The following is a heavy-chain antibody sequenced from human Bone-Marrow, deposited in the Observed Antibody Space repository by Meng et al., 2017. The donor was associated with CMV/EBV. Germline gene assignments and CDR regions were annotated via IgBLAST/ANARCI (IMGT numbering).Heavy chain of an antibody. V-gene: IGHV3-53*01. CDR3: AKEDYSNSYYSDY. CDR2: IYSGGST. D-gene: IGHD4-11*01. J-gene: IGHJ4*02. Sequence: GESLKISCTASGFTVSSNYMSWVRQAPGKGLEWVSVIYSGGSTYYADSVKGRFTISRDNSKNTLYLQMNSLRAEDTAVYYCAKEDYSNSYYSDYWGQGTLVTVSS. CDR1: GFTVSSNY.